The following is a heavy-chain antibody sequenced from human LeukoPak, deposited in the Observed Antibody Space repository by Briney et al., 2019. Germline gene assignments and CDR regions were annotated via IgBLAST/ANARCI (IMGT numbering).Heavy chain of an antibody. CDR1: GFTFSDYY. D-gene: IGHD3-16*02. CDR3: ASHDDYVWGSYRSFDY. Sequence: KSGGSLRLSCAASGFTFSDYYMSWIRQAPGKGLEWVSYISSSGSTIYYADSVKGRFTISRDNAKNSLYLQMNSLRAEDTAVYYCASHDDYVWGSYRSFDYWGQGTLVTVSS. V-gene: IGHV3-11*04. J-gene: IGHJ4*02. CDR2: ISSSGSTI.